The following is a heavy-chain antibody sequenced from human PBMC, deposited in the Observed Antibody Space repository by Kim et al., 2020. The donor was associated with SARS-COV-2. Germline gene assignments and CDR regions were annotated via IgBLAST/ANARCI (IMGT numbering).Heavy chain of an antibody. CDR1: GFTFDDYA. J-gene: IGHJ6*02. CDR2: ISWNSGSI. CDR3: AKDMGSCSGGSCYSEVAPGYYYYGMDV. Sequence: GGSLRLSCAASGFTFDDYAMHWVRQAPGKGLEWVSGISWNSGSIGYADSVKGRFTISRDNAKNSLYLQMNSLRAEDTALYYCAKDMGSCSGGSCYSEVAPGYYYYGMDVWGQGTTVTVSS. D-gene: IGHD2-15*01. V-gene: IGHV3-9*01.